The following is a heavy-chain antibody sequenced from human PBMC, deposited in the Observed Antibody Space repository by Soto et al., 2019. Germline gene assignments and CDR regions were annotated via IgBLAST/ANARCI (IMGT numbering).Heavy chain of an antibody. CDR3: ASPRFGVAHDAFDI. Sequence: EVQLVESGGGLVKPGGSLRLSCAASGFTFSSYSMNWVRQAPGKGLEWVSSISSSSSYIYYADSVKGRFTISRDNAKNSLYLQMNSLRAEDTAVYYCASPRFGVAHDAFDIWGQGTMVTVSS. D-gene: IGHD3-3*01. CDR1: GFTFSSYS. V-gene: IGHV3-21*01. J-gene: IGHJ3*02. CDR2: ISSSSSYI.